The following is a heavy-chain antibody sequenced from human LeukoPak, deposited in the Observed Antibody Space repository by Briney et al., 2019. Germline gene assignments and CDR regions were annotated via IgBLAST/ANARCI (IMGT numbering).Heavy chain of an antibody. CDR1: GFTFSSYA. D-gene: IGHD2-2*01. J-gene: IGHJ4*02. CDR2: ISGSGGST. V-gene: IGHV3-23*01. CDR3: AKDVIVVVPAATFDY. Sequence: GGSPRLSCAASGFTFSSYAMSWVRQAPGKGLEWGSAISGSGGSTYYADSVKGRFTISRDNSKNTLYLQMNSLRAEDTAVYYCAKDVIVVVPAATFDYWGQGTLVTVSS.